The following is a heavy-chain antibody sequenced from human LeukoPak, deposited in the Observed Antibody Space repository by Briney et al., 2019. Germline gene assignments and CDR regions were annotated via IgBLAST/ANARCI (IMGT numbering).Heavy chain of an antibody. CDR3: ARIGYSSSCNDY. D-gene: IGHD6-13*01. CDR2: IKQDGSVK. Sequence: PGGSLRLSCAASGFTFTNYWMTWVRQAPGKGLEWVANIKQDGSVKYYLDSVKGRFTISRDNAKNSPYLQMNSLRAEDTAVYYCARIGYSSSCNDYWGQGTLVTVSS. V-gene: IGHV3-7*01. J-gene: IGHJ4*02. CDR1: GFTFTNYW.